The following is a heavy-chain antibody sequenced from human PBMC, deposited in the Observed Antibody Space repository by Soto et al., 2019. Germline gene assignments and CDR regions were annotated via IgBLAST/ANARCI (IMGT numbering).Heavy chain of an antibody. D-gene: IGHD1-1*01. J-gene: IGHJ4*02. CDR1: GSSFRDYY. CDR2: ITSSSSYT. Sequence: QVQLVESGGGLVKPGGSLRLSCAASGSSFRDYYMSWIRQSPGKGLEWLSYITSSSSYTHYVDSVKGRFTISRDNAKNSLYLQMNSLRAEDTAVYYCTGGQDNLAVNFDYWGQGTPVTVSS. V-gene: IGHV3-11*05. CDR3: TGGQDNLAVNFDY.